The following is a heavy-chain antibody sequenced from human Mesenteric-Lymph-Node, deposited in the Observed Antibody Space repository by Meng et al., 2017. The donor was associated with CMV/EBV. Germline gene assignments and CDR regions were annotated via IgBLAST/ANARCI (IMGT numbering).Heavy chain of an antibody. CDR3: ARARYCSSTGCYGSYYYYGMDV. J-gene: IGHJ6*02. Sequence: SVKVSCKASGGTFNSYAISWVRQAPGQGLEWMGGIIPIFGTANYAQKFQGRVTITTDESTSTAYMELSSLRSEDTAVYYCARARYCSSTGCYGSYYYYGMDVWGQGTTVTVSS. V-gene: IGHV1-69*05. CDR1: GGTFNSYA. D-gene: IGHD2-2*01. CDR2: IIPIFGTA.